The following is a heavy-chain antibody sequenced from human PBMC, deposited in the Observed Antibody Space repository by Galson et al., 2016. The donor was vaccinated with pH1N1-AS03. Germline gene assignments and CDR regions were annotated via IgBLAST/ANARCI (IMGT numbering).Heavy chain of an antibody. Sequence: SLRLSCAASGFTFRNYNMNWVRQAPGKGLEWVSSISSTSSSIYYAGSLKGRFTISRDNSKNTLYLQMNSLRAEDTAVYYCAKDKDSYYGPDYWGQGTLVTVSS. D-gene: IGHD1-26*01. CDR1: GFTFRNYN. CDR2: ISSTSSSI. V-gene: IGHV3-21*01. J-gene: IGHJ4*02. CDR3: AKDKDSYYGPDY.